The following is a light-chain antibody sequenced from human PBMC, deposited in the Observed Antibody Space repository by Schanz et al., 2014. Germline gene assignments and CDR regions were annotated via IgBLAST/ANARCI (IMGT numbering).Light chain of an antibody. J-gene: IGLJ3*02. CDR2: DVS. CDR3: SSYTDSSTWV. V-gene: IGLV2-8*01. CDR1: DVGGYNY. Sequence: QSALTQPPSASGSPGQSVTISCTGTDVGGYNYVSWYQRHPGKAPKLMIYDVSKRPSGVPDRFSGSKSGNTASLTISGLQAEDEADYYCSSYTDSSTWVFGGGTKLTVL.